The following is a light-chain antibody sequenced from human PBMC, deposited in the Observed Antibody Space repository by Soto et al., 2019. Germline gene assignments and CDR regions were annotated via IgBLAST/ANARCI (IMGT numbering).Light chain of an antibody. CDR1: SRDDGGYNL. V-gene: IGLV2-23*03. CDR3: CSYAGFSSVV. CDR2: EGR. Sequence: QSVLTQPASVSGSPGQSIPISCTGTSRDDGGYNLVSWYQQHPGRIPKLIIYEGRKRPSGVSYRFSASKSGNTGSLTISGLRPEDEADYYCCSYAGFSSVVFGSGTKVTVL. J-gene: IGLJ1*01.